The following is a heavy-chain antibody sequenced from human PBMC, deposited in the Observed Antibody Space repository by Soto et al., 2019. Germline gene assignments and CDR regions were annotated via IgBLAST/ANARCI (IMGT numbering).Heavy chain of an antibody. CDR1: GYSFTSHW. CDR3: ARAYCSSTSCYPYAYYYYGMDV. J-gene: IGHJ6*02. Sequence: PGGSLKISCKGSGYSFTSHWIGWGRPMPGKGPGGVGIIYPGDSDTRYSPSFQGQVTISADKSISTAYLQWSSLKASDTAMYYCARAYCSSTSCYPYAYYYYGMDVWGQGTTVTVSS. D-gene: IGHD2-2*01. V-gene: IGHV5-51*01. CDR2: IYPGDSDT.